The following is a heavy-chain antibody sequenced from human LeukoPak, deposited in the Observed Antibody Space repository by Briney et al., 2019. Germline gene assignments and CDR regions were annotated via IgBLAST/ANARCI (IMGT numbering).Heavy chain of an antibody. D-gene: IGHD4-11*01. CDR1: GFTFSSYS. Sequence: PGGSLRLSCAASGFTFSSYSMNWVRQAPGKGLEWVSSISSSSSYIYYADSVKGRFTISRDNAKNSLYLQMNSLRAEDTAVYYCARVLFATTSPPHYWGQEPWSPSPQ. V-gene: IGHV3-21*01. CDR2: ISSSSSYI. CDR3: ARVLFATTSPPHY. J-gene: IGHJ4*01.